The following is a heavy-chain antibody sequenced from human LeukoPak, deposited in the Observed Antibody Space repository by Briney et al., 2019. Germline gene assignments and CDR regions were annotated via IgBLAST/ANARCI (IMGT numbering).Heavy chain of an antibody. D-gene: IGHD6-6*01. CDR3: VKDHSSSPED. V-gene: IGHV3-64D*06. CDR1: GFTFISYA. Sequence: PGGSLRLSCSASGFTFISYAMHWVRQAPGKGLEYVSAISSNGGSTNYADSVKGRFTISRDKSKNTLYLQMSSLRAEDTAVYYCVKDHSSSPEDWGQGTLVTVSS. J-gene: IGHJ4*02. CDR2: ISSNGGST.